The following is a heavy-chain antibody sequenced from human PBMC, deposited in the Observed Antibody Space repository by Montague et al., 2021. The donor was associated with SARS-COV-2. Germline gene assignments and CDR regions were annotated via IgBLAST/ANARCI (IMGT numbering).Heavy chain of an antibody. V-gene: IGHV4-59*08. CDR1: GDSISNYS. CDR2: IYYSGST. Sequence: SETLSLTCSVSGDSISNYSWSWIRQSPGKGLEWIGYIYYSGSTNYNPSLTSRVTISVDTSKNQVSLKLTSVTAADTAVYYCARHLRVTTVTSHMYHYAMDVWGQGPTVTVSS. CDR3: ARHLRVTTVTSHMYHYAMDV. D-gene: IGHD4-11*01. J-gene: IGHJ6*02.